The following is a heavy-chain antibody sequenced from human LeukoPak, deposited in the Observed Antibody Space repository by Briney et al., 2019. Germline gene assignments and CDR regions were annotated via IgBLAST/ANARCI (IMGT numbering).Heavy chain of an antibody. Sequence: PGGSLRLSCAASGFTFSSYEMNWVRQAPGKGLEWVSYISSSGSTIYYADSVKGRFTISRDNAKNSPYLQMNSLRAEDTAVYYCARCGVDTAMVNPYNWFDPWGQGTLVTVSS. J-gene: IGHJ5*02. CDR2: ISSSGSTI. CDR1: GFTFSSYE. CDR3: ARCGVDTAMVNPYNWFDP. D-gene: IGHD5-18*01. V-gene: IGHV3-48*03.